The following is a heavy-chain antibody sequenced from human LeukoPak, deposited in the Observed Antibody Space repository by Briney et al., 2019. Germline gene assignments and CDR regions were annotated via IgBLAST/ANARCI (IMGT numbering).Heavy chain of an antibody. V-gene: IGHV3-48*03. D-gene: IGHD1-1*01. CDR3: VRDGKIPEAPRYDLFGP. CDR1: GFIYSNYE. Sequence: GGSLRLSCTASGFIYSNYEMVWVRLAPGRGLEWLSYLDARGNTVYCADSEYGRFTISRDNTKNSLFLQMNSLTVEASAIYYCVRDGKIPEAPRYDLFGPWGQGTLVTVSS. J-gene: IGHJ5*02. CDR2: LDARGNTV.